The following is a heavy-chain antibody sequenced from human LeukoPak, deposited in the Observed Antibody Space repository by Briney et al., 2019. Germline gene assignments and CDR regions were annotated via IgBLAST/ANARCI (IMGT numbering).Heavy chain of an antibody. Sequence: ASETLSLTCAVYGGSFSGYYWSWIRQPPGKGLEWIGEINHSGSTNYNPSLKSRVTISVDTSKNQFSLKLSSVTAADTAVYYCARQRHSGQKGGFDYWGQGTLVTVSS. V-gene: IGHV4-34*01. J-gene: IGHJ4*02. D-gene: IGHD5-12*01. CDR1: GGSFSGYY. CDR2: INHSGST. CDR3: ARQRHSGQKGGFDY.